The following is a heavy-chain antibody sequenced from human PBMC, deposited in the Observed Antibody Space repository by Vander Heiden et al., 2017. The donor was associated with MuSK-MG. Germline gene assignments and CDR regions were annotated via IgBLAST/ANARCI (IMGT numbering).Heavy chain of an antibody. V-gene: IGHV3-74*01. CDR1: GFTFSNYW. J-gene: IGHJ4*02. CDR3: ARVGSAPPFN. D-gene: IGHD6-6*01. Sequence: EVQLVESGGGLVQPGGSLRLSCAASGFTFSNYWMHWVRQGPGKGLVWVSRINTDGSYTSYADSVKGRFTISRDNAKNTLYLQMNSLRTEDTAVYYCARVGSAPPFNWGQGTLVTVSS. CDR2: INTDGSYT.